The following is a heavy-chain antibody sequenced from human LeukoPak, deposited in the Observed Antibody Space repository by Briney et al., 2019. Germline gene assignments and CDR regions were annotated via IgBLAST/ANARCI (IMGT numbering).Heavy chain of an antibody. CDR1: GYSISSGYY. Sequence: SETLSLTCTVSGYSISSGYYWGWIRQPPGKGLEWIGSIYHSGSTCYNPSLKSRVTISVDTSKDQFSLKLSSVTAADTAVYYCARDLLRGYDSSGYIRDNWFDPWGQGTLVTVSS. V-gene: IGHV4-38-2*02. J-gene: IGHJ5*02. CDR2: IYHSGST. CDR3: ARDLLRGYDSSGYIRDNWFDP. D-gene: IGHD3-22*01.